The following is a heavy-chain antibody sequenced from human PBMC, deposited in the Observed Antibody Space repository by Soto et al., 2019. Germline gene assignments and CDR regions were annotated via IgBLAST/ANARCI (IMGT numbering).Heavy chain of an antibody. V-gene: IGHV3-33*01. CDR3: ARYYGNWGAFDY. Sequence: QVQLVESGGGVVQPGRSLRLSCAASEFTFSSYGMHWVRQAPGKGLEWVALIWYDGSNKYYADSVKGRFTISRDNSENTLYLQMSSLRAEDTAVYYCARYYGNWGAFDYWGQGTLVTVSS. CDR2: IWYDGSNK. J-gene: IGHJ4*02. CDR1: EFTFSSYG. D-gene: IGHD4-17*01.